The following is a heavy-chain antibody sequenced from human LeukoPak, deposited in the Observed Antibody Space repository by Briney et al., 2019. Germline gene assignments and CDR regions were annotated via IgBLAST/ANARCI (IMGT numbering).Heavy chain of an antibody. CDR2: INPNSGGT. V-gene: IGHV1-2*02. CDR1: GYTFTGYY. CDR3: ARDVGGGSLALDY. Sequence: APVKVSCKASGYTFTGYYMHWVRQAPGQGLEWMGWINPNSGGTNYAQKFQGRVTMTRDTSISTAYMELSRLRSDDTAVYYCARDVGGGSLALDYWGQGTLVTVSS. D-gene: IGHD1-26*01. J-gene: IGHJ4*02.